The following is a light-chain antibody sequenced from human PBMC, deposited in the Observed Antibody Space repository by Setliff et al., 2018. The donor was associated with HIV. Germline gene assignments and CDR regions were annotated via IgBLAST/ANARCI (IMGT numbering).Light chain of an antibody. CDR2: DVR. CDR1: SSDVGGYNY. Sequence: QSALTQPASVSGSPGQSITISCTGTSSDVGGYNYVSWYQHFPGRTPKLIIYDVRNRPPGASSRFSGSKSGNTASLTISGLRAEDEADYYCSSYRSGNIGVFGGGTKVTVL. J-gene: IGLJ1*01. V-gene: IGLV2-14*03. CDR3: SSYRSGNIGV.